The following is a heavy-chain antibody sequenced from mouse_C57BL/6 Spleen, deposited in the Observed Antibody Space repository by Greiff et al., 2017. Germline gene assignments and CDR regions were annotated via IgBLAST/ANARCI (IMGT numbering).Heavy chain of an antibody. V-gene: IGHV5-4*01. D-gene: IGHD1-1*01. CDR3: ARDRYYYGSRDYYAMDY. CDR1: GFTFSSYA. Sequence: EVKLQESGGGLVKPGGSLKLSCAASGFTFSSYAMSWVRQTPEKRLEWVATISDGGSYTYYPDNVKGRFTISRDNAKNNLYLQMSHLKSEDTAMYYCARDRYYYGSRDYYAMDYWGQGTSVTVSS. J-gene: IGHJ4*01. CDR2: ISDGGSYT.